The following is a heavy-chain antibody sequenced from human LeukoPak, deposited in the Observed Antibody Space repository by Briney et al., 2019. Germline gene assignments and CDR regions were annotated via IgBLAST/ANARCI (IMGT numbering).Heavy chain of an antibody. CDR1: GGSISSSYW. D-gene: IGHD2-2*01. V-gene: IGHV4-4*02. CDR3: ARDYCTSTTCPNWFDP. CDR2: IYHSGST. J-gene: IGHJ5*02. Sequence: SGTLSLTCAVSGGSISSSYWWSWIRQPPGKGVEWIGEIYHSGSTNYNLSLKSRVTISVDKSKNQFSLKLNSVTAADTAVYYCARDYCTSTTCPNWFDPWGQGTLVTVSS.